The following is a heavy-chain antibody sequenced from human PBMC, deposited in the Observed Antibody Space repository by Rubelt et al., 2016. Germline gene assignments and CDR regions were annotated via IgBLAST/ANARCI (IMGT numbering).Heavy chain of an antibody. V-gene: IGHV3-23*01. CDR3: AKGYYFDY. CDR2: ISGSGGST. J-gene: IGHJ4*02. Sequence: GKGLEWVSAISGSGGSTYYADSVKGRFTISRDNSKNTLYLQMNSLSADDTAVYYCAKGYYFDYWGQGTLVTVSS.